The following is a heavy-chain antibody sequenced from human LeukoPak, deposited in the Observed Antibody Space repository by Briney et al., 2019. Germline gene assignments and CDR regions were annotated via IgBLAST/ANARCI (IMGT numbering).Heavy chain of an antibody. CDR1: GFTFSKSA. CDR2: IAHHGNDK. J-gene: IGHJ4*02. CDR3: AKDGSWSCTD. Sequence: GGSLKLSCTPSGFTFSKSAMHWVRQSPGKGLEWVAYIAHHGNDKYYVDSVKGRFIISRDNSRRTLYLQMNSLRPDDTALYYCAKDGSWSCTDWGQGTTVTVSS. D-gene: IGHD2-8*02. V-gene: IGHV3-30*02.